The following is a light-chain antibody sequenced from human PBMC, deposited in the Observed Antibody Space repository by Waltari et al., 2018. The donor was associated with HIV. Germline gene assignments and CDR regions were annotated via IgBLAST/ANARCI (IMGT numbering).Light chain of an antibody. CDR2: EVS. CDR3: NSYAGSNNVV. J-gene: IGLJ2*01. CDR1: SSDVSGYNY. Sequence: QSALNQPPSASGSPGQSVTIPCTGTSSDVSGYNYVSWYKQHPGKAPKLMIYEVSRRPSGVHGRFAGSKSGDTASRTVSGLQAEDEAEYDCNSYAGSNNVVFGGGTKVTVL. V-gene: IGLV2-8*01.